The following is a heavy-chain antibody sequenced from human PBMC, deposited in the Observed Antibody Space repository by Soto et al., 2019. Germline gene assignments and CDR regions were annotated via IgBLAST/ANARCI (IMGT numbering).Heavy chain of an antibody. J-gene: IGHJ6*02. CDR1: GGTFSSYA. D-gene: IGHD6-6*01. V-gene: IGHV1-69*06. CDR2: IIPIFGTA. Sequence: SVKVSCKASGGTFSSYAISWVRQAPGQGLEWMGGIIPIFGTANYAQKFQGRVTITADKSTSTAYMELSSLRSEDTAVYYCARDVGSSSSGGAYYYGMDVWGQGTTVTV. CDR3: ARDVGSSSSGGAYYYGMDV.